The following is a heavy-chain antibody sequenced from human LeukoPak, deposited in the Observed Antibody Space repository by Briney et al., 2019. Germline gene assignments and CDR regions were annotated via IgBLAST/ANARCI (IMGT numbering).Heavy chain of an antibody. CDR2: IYYSGST. CDR3: ARQLWFGEFMDY. V-gene: IGHV4-39*01. D-gene: IGHD3-10*01. CDR1: GGFISSSSYY. J-gene: IGHJ4*02. Sequence: SETLSLTCTVSGGFISSSSYYWGWIRQPPGKGLEWIGSIYYSGSTYYNPSLKSRVTISVDTSKNQFSLKLSSVTAADTAVYYCARQLWFGEFMDYWGQGTLVTVSS.